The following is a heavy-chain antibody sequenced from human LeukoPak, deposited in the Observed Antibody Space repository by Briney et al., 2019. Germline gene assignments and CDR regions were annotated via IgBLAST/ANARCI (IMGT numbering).Heavy chain of an antibody. CDR2: ISGSGGST. V-gene: IGHV3-23*01. CDR1: GFTFSSYA. D-gene: IGHD3-9*01. CDR3: AKDSHYYDILTGYYRDWFDP. Sequence: QAGGSLRLSCAASGFTFSSYAMSWVRQAPGKGLEWVSAISGSGGSTYYADSVKGRFTISRDNSKNTLYLQMNSLRAEDTAVYYCAKDSHYYDILTGYYRDWFDPWGQGTLVTVSS. J-gene: IGHJ5*02.